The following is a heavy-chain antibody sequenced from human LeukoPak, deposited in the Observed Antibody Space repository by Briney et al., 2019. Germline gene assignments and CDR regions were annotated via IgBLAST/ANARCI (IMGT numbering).Heavy chain of an antibody. CDR1: GFTFSNAW. V-gene: IGHV3-15*01. CDR3: TTAPLGSGWLIDY. D-gene: IGHD5-24*01. CDR2: IKSKTDGGTT. Sequence: PGGYLRLYCAASGFTFSNAWMSWVRQAPGKGLEWVGRIKSKTDGGTTDYAAPVKGRFTISRDDSKNTLYLQMNSLKTEDTAVYYCTTAPLGSGWLIDYWGQGTLVTVSS. J-gene: IGHJ4*02.